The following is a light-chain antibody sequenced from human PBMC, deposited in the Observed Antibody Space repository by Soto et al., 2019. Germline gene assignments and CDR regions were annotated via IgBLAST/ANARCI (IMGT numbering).Light chain of an antibody. CDR2: EVS. Sequence: QSALTQPASVSGSPGQSITISCTGTSSDGGGYNYVSWYQQHPGKAPKLMIYEVSNRPSGVSNRFSGSKSGNTASLTISGLQAEDEADYSCSSYTSSSTLLVFGGGTKLTVL. V-gene: IGLV2-14*01. CDR1: SSDGGGYNY. CDR3: SSYTSSSTLLV. J-gene: IGLJ2*01.